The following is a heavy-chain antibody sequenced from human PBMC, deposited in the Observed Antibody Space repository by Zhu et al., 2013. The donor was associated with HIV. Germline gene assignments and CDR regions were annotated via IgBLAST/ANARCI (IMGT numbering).Heavy chain of an antibody. CDR1: GGTFSSYA. D-gene: IGHD6-19*01. J-gene: IGHJ4*02. Sequence: QLVQVWGREVNEGLGSSVKAPARRSGGTFSSYAISWVRQAPGQGLEWMGGIIPIFGTANYAQKFQGRVTITADESTSTAYMELSSLRSEDTAVYYCARSPGQWLAGEEYWGQGTLVTVSS. CDR2: IIPIFGTA. CDR3: ARSPGQWLAGEEY. V-gene: IGHV1-69*01.